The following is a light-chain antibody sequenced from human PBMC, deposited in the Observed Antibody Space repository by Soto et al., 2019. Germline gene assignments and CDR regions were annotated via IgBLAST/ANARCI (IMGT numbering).Light chain of an antibody. Sequence: EIVLTQSPGTLSVSPGERATLSCRASQSFNSIYLAWYQRKPGQAPRLLIYGASSRTTGIPDRFSGSGSGTDFTLTISRLETEDFAVYYGHQYDSWTLGQGTKV. CDR2: GAS. CDR3: HQYDSWT. J-gene: IGKJ1*01. CDR1: QSFNSIY. V-gene: IGKV3-20*01.